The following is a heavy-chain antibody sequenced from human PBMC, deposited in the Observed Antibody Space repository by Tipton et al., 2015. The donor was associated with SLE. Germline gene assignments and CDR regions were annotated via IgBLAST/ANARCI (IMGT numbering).Heavy chain of an antibody. D-gene: IGHD6-19*01. J-gene: IGHJ2*01. V-gene: IGHV4-39*01. CDR3: ARGEQWLDWYFDL. Sequence: TLSLTCTVSGGSISSSSYYWGWIRQPPGKGLEWIGSIYYSGSTYYNPSLKSRVTISVDTSKNQFSLKLSSVTAADTAAYYCARGEQWLDWYFDLWGRGTLVTVSS. CDR1: GGSISSSSYY. CDR2: IYYSGST.